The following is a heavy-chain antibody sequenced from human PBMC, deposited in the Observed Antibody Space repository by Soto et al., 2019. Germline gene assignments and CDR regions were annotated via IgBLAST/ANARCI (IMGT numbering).Heavy chain of an antibody. CDR3: ARSGAQEIDP. J-gene: IGHJ5*02. V-gene: IGHV4-59*08. D-gene: IGHD3-10*01. Sequence: PSETLSLTCTVSGGSISSYYWSWIRQPPGKGLELIGYIYYSGSANYNPSLKSRVTISVDTSKNQFSLKLSSVTAADTAVYYCARSGAQEIDPWGQGTLLTVSS. CDR1: GGSISSYY. CDR2: IYYSGSA.